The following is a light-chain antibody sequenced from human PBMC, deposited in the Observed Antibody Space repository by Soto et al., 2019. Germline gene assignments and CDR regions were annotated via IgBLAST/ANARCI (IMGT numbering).Light chain of an antibody. CDR2: AAS. CDR1: QSISRY. J-gene: IGKJ1*01. Sequence: DIQMTHSPSSLSASVLDRITITCRSSQSISRYLNWYQHKPGKAPKLLINAASSLERGVPSRFSGGGSGTDFTLNISSLQPDDFATYYCQQNYRATPWTFGQGTKVDIK. V-gene: IGKV1-39*01. CDR3: QQNYRATPWT.